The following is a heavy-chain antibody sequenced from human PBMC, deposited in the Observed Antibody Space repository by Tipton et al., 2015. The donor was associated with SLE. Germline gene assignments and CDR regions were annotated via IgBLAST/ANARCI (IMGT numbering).Heavy chain of an antibody. J-gene: IGHJ5*02. CDR2: IYSTGAT. Sequence: TLSLTCTVSGGSIISGDYYWSWIRQPAGKGLEWIGRIYSTGATNYNPSLKSRVTISVDTSKNQFSLKLTSVTAADKAVYYCARDFRAFGTWFDPWGQGTLVSVSS. D-gene: IGHD3-16*01. CDR3: ARDFRAFGTWFDP. V-gene: IGHV4-61*02. CDR1: GGSIISGDYY.